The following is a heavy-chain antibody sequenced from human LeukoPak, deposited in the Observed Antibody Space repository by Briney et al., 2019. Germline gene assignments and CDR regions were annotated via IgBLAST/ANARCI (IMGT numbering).Heavy chain of an antibody. CDR2: ISGSGGST. D-gene: IGHD1-26*01. V-gene: IGHV3-23*01. CDR3: ARDEVGAPPIDY. J-gene: IGHJ4*02. Sequence: GGSLRLSCAASGFTFSSYAMSWVRQAPGKGLEWVSAISGSGGSTYYADSVKGRFTTSRDNAKNTLYLHMNSLRVEDTAVYYCARDEVGAPPIDYWGQGALVTVSS. CDR1: GFTFSSYA.